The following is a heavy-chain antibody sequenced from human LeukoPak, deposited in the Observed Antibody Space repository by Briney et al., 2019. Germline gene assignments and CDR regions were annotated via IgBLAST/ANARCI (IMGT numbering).Heavy chain of an antibody. D-gene: IGHD1-26*01. CDR3: ARLGWELLVHGYYVDY. Sequence: SETLSLTCTVSGGSISSSSYYWGWIRQPPGKGLEWIGSIYYSGSTYYNPSLKSRVTISVDTSKNQFSLKLSSVTAADTAVYYCARLGWELLVHGYYVDYWGQGTLVTVSS. CDR1: GGSISSSSYY. CDR2: IYYSGST. V-gene: IGHV4-39*01. J-gene: IGHJ4*02.